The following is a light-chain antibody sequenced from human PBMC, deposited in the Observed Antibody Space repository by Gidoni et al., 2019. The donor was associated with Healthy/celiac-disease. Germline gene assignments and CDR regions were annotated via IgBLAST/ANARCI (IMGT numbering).Light chain of an antibody. CDR2: NDS. CDR1: ALPKQY. Sequence: SYELTQPPSVSVSPGQTARITCSGDALPKQYAYWYQQKPGQAPVLVIYNDSERPSGIPERFSGSSSGTTVTLTISGVQAEDDADYYCQSADSSGTWVFGGGTKLTVL. J-gene: IGLJ3*02. CDR3: QSADSSGTWV. V-gene: IGLV3-25*03.